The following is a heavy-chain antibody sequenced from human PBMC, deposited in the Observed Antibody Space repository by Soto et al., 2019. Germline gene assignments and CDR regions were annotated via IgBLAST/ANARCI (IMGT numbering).Heavy chain of an antibody. V-gene: IGHV4-59*01. Sequence: SETLSVTCTVSGGSISSNYWSWIRQPPGKGLEWIGYIFHSGSTTYNPSLKSRVTMSVDTSKNQFSLNLSSVTAADTAVYYCARVDYDFLSGSSPPNYVMDVRAQGTTVPVS. J-gene: IGHJ6*02. CDR3: ARVDYDFLSGSSPPNYVMDV. CDR1: GGSISSNY. CDR2: IFHSGST. D-gene: IGHD3-3*01.